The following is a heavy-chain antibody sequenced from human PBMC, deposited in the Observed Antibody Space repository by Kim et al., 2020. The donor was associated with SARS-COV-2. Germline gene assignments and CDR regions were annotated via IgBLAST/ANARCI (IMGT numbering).Heavy chain of an antibody. CDR1: GFTFSDYG. CDR3: ASDYEEGFV. D-gene: IGHD3-10*01. V-gene: IGHV3-33*08. CDR2: IWYDGSKK. J-gene: IGHJ4*02. Sequence: GGSLRLSCAASGFTFSDYGMHWVRQAPGKGLEWVAVIWYDGSKKYYAASVKGRFTISRDNSKNTLYLQMDSLRAEDTEVYYCASDYEEGFVWGQGTLVTVSS.